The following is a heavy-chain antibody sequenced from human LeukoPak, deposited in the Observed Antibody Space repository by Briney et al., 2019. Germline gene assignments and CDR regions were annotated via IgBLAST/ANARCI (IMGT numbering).Heavy chain of an antibody. CDR2: IWYDGSNK. Sequence: GGSLRLSCAASGFSFSSYGMHWVRQAPGKGLEWVAVIWYDGSNKYYADSVKGRFTISRDNSKNALYLQMNSLRAEDTAVYYCARDVNSGSYYKSDAFDIWGQGTMVTVSP. CDR3: ARDVNSGSYYKSDAFDI. V-gene: IGHV3-33*01. CDR1: GFSFSSYG. D-gene: IGHD1-26*01. J-gene: IGHJ3*02.